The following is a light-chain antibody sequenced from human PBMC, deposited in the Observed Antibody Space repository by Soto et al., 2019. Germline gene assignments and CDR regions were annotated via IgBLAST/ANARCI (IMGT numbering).Light chain of an antibody. J-gene: IGKJ1*01. Sequence: DIQMTQSPSSLSASIGDRVTITGRASQDISNYLAWYQQRPGKVPKLLVSAESTLQSGVPSRFGGRGSGTDFTLTISGLQPEDVGTYYCQKYNSVPWTFGQGNKVDI. CDR2: AES. CDR3: QKYNSVPWT. CDR1: QDISNY. V-gene: IGKV1-27*01.